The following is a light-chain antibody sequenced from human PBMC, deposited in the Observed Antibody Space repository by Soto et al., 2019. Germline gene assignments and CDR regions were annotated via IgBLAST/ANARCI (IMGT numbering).Light chain of an antibody. CDR3: AAWDDSLNAVV. CDR1: ASNLGGNP. V-gene: IGLV1-44*01. J-gene: IGLJ2*01. Sequence: QSVLTQPPSVSGTPGQKVSISCSGSASNLGGNPVNWYQHLPGAAPKLLIYTNHQRPSGVPDPFSGSKSGTSASLAISGLRSEDEAIFYCAAWDDSLNAVVFGGGTQLTVL. CDR2: TNH.